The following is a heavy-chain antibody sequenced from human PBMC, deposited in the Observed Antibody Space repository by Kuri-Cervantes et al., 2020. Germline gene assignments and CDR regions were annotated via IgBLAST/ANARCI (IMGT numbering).Heavy chain of an antibody. Sequence: ASVKVSCKASGYTFTSYGISWVRQAPGEGLEWMGWVSAYNGDTNYAQKLQGRVTMTTDISTSTAYMELRSLRSDDTAVYYCASSRVVPAPMGHYYYYMDVWGKGTTVTVSS. CDR2: VSAYNGDT. J-gene: IGHJ6*03. CDR1: GYTFTSYG. V-gene: IGHV1-18*01. CDR3: ASSRVVPAPMGHYYYYMDV. D-gene: IGHD2-2*01.